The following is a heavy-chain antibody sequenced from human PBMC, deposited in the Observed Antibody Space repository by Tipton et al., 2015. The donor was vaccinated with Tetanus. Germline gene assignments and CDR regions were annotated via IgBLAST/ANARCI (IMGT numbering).Heavy chain of an antibody. V-gene: IGHV4-34*01. CDR1: GGSFSGYY. CDR2: INHSGST. J-gene: IGHJ4*02. D-gene: IGHD5-18*01. Sequence: TLSLTCAVYGGSFSGYYWSWIRQPPGKGLEWIGEINHSGSTNYNPSLKSRVTISVDTPKNQFSLKLSSVTAADTAVYYCADSYGFGYWGQGTLVTVSS. CDR3: ADSYGFGY.